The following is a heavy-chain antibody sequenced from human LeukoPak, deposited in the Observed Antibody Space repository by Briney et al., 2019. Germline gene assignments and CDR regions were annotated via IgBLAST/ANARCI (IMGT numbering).Heavy chain of an antibody. CDR2: IYYSGST. Sequence: PSETLSLTCTVSGGSISSYYWSWIRQPPGKGLEWIGYIYYSGSTYYNPSLKSRVTISVDTSKNQFSLKLSSVTAADTAVYYCARGSDYGGNSGGYWGQGTLVTVSS. J-gene: IGHJ4*02. CDR1: GGSISSYY. CDR3: ARGSDYGGNSGGY. V-gene: IGHV4-59*08. D-gene: IGHD4-23*01.